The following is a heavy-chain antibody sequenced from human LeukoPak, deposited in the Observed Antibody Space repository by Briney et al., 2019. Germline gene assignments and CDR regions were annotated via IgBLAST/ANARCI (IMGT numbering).Heavy chain of an antibody. Sequence: SETLSLTCTVSGGSISSYYWSWIRQPPGKGLEWIGSIYYSGSTYYNPSLKSRVTISVDTSKNQFSLKLSSVTAADTAVYYCARTGSRLWFDPWGQGTLVTVSS. CDR1: GGSISSYY. D-gene: IGHD1-14*01. CDR3: ARTGSRLWFDP. V-gene: IGHV4-59*05. CDR2: IYYSGST. J-gene: IGHJ5*02.